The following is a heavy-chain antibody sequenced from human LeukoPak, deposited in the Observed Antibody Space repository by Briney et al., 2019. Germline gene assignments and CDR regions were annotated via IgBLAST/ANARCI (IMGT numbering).Heavy chain of an antibody. CDR3: AKVLHDSSGYSTCFDY. J-gene: IGHJ4*02. D-gene: IGHD3-22*01. CDR1: GFTFSSYA. CDR2: TSGSGGST. Sequence: GGSLRLSCAASGFTFSSYAMSWVRQAPGKGLEWVSATSGSGGSTYYADSVKGRFTISRDNSKNTLYLQMNSLRAEDTAVYCCAKVLHDSSGYSTCFDYWGQGTLVTVSS. V-gene: IGHV3-23*01.